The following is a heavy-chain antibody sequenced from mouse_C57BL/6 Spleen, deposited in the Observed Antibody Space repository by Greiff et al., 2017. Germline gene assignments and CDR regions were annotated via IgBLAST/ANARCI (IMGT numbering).Heavy chain of an antibody. V-gene: IGHV1-55*01. CDR3: AREYYGSSSAWFAY. J-gene: IGHJ3*01. D-gene: IGHD1-1*01. Sequence: QVQLQQPGAELVKPGASVKMSCKASGYTFTSYWITWVKQRPGQGLEWIGDIYPGSGSTNYNEKFKSKATLTVDTSSSTAYMQLSSLTSEVSAVYYCAREYYGSSSAWFAYWGQGTLVTVSA. CDR2: IYPGSGST. CDR1: GYTFTSYW.